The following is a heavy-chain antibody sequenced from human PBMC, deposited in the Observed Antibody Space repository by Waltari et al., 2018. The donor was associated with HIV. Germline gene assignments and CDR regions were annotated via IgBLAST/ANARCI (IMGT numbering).Heavy chain of an antibody. V-gene: IGHV3-9*01. J-gene: IGHJ4*02. CDR1: GFTFDDYA. D-gene: IGHD3-10*01. CDR3: TKAESFFHPPDY. Sequence: EVQLVESGGGLVQPGRSLRLSCAASGFTFDDYAMHWVRQVSGKGLDGVSGISWNSDSTGYADSVKGRFTISRDNAKTSLYLQMNSLRTEDTALYYCTKAESFFHPPDYWGQGTLVTVSS. CDR2: ISWNSDST.